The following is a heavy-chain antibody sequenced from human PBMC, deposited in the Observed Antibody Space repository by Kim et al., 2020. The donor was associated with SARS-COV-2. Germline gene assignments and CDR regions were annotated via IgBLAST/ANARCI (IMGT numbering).Heavy chain of an antibody. D-gene: IGHD2-2*01. CDR2: ISYDGSDK. CDR1: GFTFSSYA. J-gene: IGHJ4*01. V-gene: IGHV3-30-3*01. Sequence: GGSLRLSCAASGFTFSSYAMHWVRQSPGKGLEWVAVISYDGSDKYYANSVKGRVTISRDNSNNTLYLQMNSLRADDTAVYYCARGLVPAAWGYFFDSWG. CDR3: ARGLVPAAWGYFFDS.